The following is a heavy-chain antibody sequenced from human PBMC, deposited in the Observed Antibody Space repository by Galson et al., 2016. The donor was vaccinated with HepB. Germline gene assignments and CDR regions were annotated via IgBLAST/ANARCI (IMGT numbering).Heavy chain of an antibody. CDR3: VYYCARDCSGGTCYGTT. J-gene: IGHJ5*02. Sequence: SVKVSCKASGYTFTSYGISWVRQAPGQGLEWMRWISAYNGNTNYAQKLQGRVTMTTDTSTSTAYMELRSLRSDDTADDTAVYYCARDCSGGTCYGTTWGQGTLVTVSS. CDR1: GYTFTSYG. D-gene: IGHD2-15*01. CDR2: ISAYNGNT. V-gene: IGHV1-18*01.